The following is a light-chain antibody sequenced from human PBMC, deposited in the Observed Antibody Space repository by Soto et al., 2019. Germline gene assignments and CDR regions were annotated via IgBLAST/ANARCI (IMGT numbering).Light chain of an antibody. CDR3: QQYHDWPT. Sequence: EIVLTRSPGTLSLSPGERATLSCRASQSVSTNLAWYQQNPGQAPRLLISGASTRATGIPARFSGSGSGTEFSLTISSLQSEDFTVYYCQQYHDWPTFGQGTRLEIK. V-gene: IGKV3-15*01. CDR1: QSVSTN. CDR2: GAS. J-gene: IGKJ5*01.